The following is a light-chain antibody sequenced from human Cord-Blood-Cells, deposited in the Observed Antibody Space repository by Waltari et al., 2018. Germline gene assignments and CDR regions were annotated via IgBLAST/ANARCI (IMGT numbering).Light chain of an antibody. Sequence: SYVLTQPPSVSVAPGKTARITCGGNNIGRKRVHWYQQKPGQAPVLVIYYDSERPSGIPERFSGSNSGNTATLTISRVEAGDEADYYCQVWDSSSDHWVFGGGTKLTVL. V-gene: IGLV3-21*04. CDR3: QVWDSSSDHWV. CDR1: NIGRKR. CDR2: YDS. J-gene: IGLJ3*02.